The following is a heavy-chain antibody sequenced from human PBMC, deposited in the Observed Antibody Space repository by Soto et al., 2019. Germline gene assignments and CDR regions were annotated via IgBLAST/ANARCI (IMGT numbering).Heavy chain of an antibody. D-gene: IGHD3-22*01. CDR1: GASISSSSYY. Sequence: QLQLQESGPGLVKPSETLSLTCTVSGASISSSSYYWGWIRQPPGKGLEWIESISYTGSTYYNPSLRSRVPPSVDTSKNQVVLKLSSVTAADAAVYYCARHLHYYDTSGSRKEGGFDPWGQGTLVTVSS. J-gene: IGHJ5*02. CDR2: ISYTGST. CDR3: ARHLHYYDTSGSRKEGGFDP. V-gene: IGHV4-39*01.